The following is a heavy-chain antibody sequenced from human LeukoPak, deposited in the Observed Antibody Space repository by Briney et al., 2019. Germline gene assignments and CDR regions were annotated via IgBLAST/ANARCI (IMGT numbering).Heavy chain of an antibody. Sequence: SETLSLTCTVSVGSISSYYWSWIRQPPGKVLEWIGYIYYSGSTNYNPSLKSRVTISVDRSKNQFSLRLSSMTAADTAVYYCARHRCHDDCCWYNSFDPWGQGILVAVSS. CDR3: ARHRCHDDCCWYNSFDP. J-gene: IGHJ5*02. V-gene: IGHV4-59*08. CDR1: VGSISSYY. CDR2: IYYSGST. D-gene: IGHD2-21*02.